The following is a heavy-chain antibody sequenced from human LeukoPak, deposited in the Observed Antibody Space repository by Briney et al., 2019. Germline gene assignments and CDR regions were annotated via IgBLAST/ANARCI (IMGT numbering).Heavy chain of an antibody. CDR3: ARGSLVPAAIDWFDP. CDR1: GGSISSYY. Sequence: PSETLSLTCTVSGGSISSYYWSWIRQPPGKGLEWIGYIYYSGSTNYNPSLKSRVTISVDTSKNQFSLKLSSVTAADTAVYYCARGSLVPAAIDWFDPWGQGTLVTVSS. D-gene: IGHD2-2*01. J-gene: IGHJ5*02. V-gene: IGHV4-59*12. CDR2: IYYSGST.